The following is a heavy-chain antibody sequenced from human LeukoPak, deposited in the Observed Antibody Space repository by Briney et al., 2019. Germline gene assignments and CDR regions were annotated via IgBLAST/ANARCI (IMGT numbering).Heavy chain of an antibody. D-gene: IGHD2-2*01. V-gene: IGHV7-4-1*02. CDR2: INTNTGNP. J-gene: IGHJ5*02. CDR3: ARLARGLPAAFRFDP. CDR1: GYTFTSYA. Sequence: ASVNVSCKASGYTFTSYAMNWVRQAPGQGLEWMGWINTNTGNPTYAQGFTGRFVFSLDTSVSTAYLQISSLKAEDTAVYYCARLARGLPAAFRFDPWGQGTLVTVSS.